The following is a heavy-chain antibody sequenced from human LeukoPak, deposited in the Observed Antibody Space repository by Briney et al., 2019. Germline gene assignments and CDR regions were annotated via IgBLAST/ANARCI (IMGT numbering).Heavy chain of an antibody. D-gene: IGHD4-23*01. J-gene: IGHJ4*02. CDR1: GYTLTELS. Sequence: ASVKVSCKVSGYTLTELSMHWVRQAPGKGLEWVGGFDPEDGETIYAQKFQGRVTMTRDTSISTAYMELSRLRSGDTAVYYCAREGPTDYGGNSENCFNYWGQGTLVTVSS. CDR3: AREGPTDYGGNSENCFNY. V-gene: IGHV1-24*01. CDR2: FDPEDGET.